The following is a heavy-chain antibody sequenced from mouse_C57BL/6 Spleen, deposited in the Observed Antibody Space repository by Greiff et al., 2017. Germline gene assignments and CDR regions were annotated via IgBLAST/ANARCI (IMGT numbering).Heavy chain of an antibody. CDR3: AREFNECNYV. J-gene: IGHJ2*01. V-gene: IGHV1-67*01. CDR2: ICTYYGDA. D-gene: IGHD2-1*01. CDR1: GYTFTAYA. Sequence: QVQLQQSGPELVRPGVSVKISCKGSGYTFTAYAMNWVKQSHAKSLEWIGVICTYYGDASYNQKFKDKATLTVDQSSSTAYMELPRLTSEDSAVYYFAREFNECNYVWGQGTTLTVSS.